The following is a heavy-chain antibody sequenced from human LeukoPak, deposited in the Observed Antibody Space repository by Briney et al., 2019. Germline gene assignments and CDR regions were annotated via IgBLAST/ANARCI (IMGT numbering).Heavy chain of an antibody. CDR2: IIPIFGTA. CDR3: ARVLPPMVADDFDY. D-gene: IGHD2-15*01. CDR1: GGTFSSYA. J-gene: IGHJ4*02. V-gene: IGHV1-69*13. Sequence: GASVKVSCKASGGTFSSYAISWVRQAPGQGLEWMGGIIPIFGTANYAQKFQGRVTITADESTSTAYMELSSLRSEDTAVYYCARVLPPMVADDFDYWGQGTLVTVSS.